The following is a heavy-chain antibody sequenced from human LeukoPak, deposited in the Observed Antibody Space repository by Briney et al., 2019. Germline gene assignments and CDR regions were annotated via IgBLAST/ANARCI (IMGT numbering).Heavy chain of an antibody. V-gene: IGHV1-2*04. J-gene: IGHJ6*04. CDR1: VYTFTGYY. CDR3: AREAWSGYCSGGSCYSCGMDV. CDR2: INPHSGGT. Sequence: ASVKVSCKASVYTFTGYYMHLVRQAPRQGLEWMGWINPHSGGTNYAQKFQGWVTMTRDTSISTAYMELSRLRSDDTAVYYCAREAWSGYCSGGSCYSCGMDVWGKGTTVTVSS. D-gene: IGHD2-15*01.